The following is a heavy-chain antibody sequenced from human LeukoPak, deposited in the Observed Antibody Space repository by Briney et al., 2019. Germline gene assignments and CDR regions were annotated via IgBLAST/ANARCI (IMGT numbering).Heavy chain of an antibody. V-gene: IGHV3-49*04. J-gene: IGHJ4*02. D-gene: IGHD4-17*01. CDR3: TRVAGDYESLSYFDY. CDR2: IRSKAYGGTT. CDR1: GFTFGDYA. Sequence: GGSLRLSCTASGFTFGDYAMSWVRQAPGKGLEWVGFIRSKAYGGTTEYAASVKGRFTISRDDSKSIAYLQMNSLKTEDTAVYYCTRVAGDYESLSYFDYWGQGTLVTVSS.